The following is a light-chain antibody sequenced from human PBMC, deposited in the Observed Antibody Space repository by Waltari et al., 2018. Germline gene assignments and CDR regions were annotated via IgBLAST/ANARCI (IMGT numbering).Light chain of an antibody. CDR3: MQALRSPHT. CDR1: QGITRY. V-gene: IGKV1-9*01. CDR2: AAS. J-gene: IGKJ2*01. Sequence: DIQLTQSPSFLSASIGDRVTITCRASQGITRYLAWYQQKPGRAPNLLIYAASALEDGVPSRFSGSGSGTEFTLTISSLQAEDVAVYYCMQALRSPHTFGQGTKLEIK.